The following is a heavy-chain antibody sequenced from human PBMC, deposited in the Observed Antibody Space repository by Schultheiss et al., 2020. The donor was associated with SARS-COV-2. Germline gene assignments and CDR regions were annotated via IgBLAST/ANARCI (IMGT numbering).Heavy chain of an antibody. J-gene: IGHJ4*02. CDR1: GGSFSGYY. Sequence: SETLSLTCAVYGGSFSGYYWSWIRQPPGKGLEWIGEINHSGSTNYNPSLKSRVTISVDTSKNQFSLNLRSVTAADTAVYYCARAIHFYTPSFDYWGQGTLVTVSS. D-gene: IGHD2-2*02. V-gene: IGHV4-34*01. CDR2: INHSGST. CDR3: ARAIHFYTPSFDY.